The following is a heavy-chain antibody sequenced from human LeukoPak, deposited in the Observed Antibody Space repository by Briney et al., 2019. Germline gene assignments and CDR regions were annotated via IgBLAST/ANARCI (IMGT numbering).Heavy chain of an antibody. CDR2: ISGGGGST. J-gene: IGHJ4*02. CDR1: GFTFSSYA. D-gene: IGHD5-18*01. CDR3: AKPRRRYSYGYSFDS. Sequence: GGSLRLSCAASGFTFSSYAMSWVRQAPGKGLEWVSAISGGGGSTYYADSVKGRFTISGDKSKDTLYLQMNSLRAEDTAVYYCAKPRRRYSYGYSFDSWGQGTLVTVSS. V-gene: IGHV3-23*01.